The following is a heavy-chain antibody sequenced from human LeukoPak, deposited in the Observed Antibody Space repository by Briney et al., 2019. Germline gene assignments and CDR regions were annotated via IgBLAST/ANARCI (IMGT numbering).Heavy chain of an antibody. CDR1: GFTFSSYA. J-gene: IGHJ4*02. CDR2: ISGSGGST. V-gene: IGHV3-23*01. D-gene: IGHD6-19*01. CDR3: ARAEQWLDTTT. Sequence: GGSLRLSCAASGFTFSSYAMSWVRQAPGKGLEWVSAISGSGGSTYYADSVKGRFTISRDNSKNTLYLQMNSLRAEDTAVYYCARAEQWLDTTTWGQGTLVTVSS.